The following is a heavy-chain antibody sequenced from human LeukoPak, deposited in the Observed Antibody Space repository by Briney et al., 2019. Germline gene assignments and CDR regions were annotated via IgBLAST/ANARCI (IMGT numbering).Heavy chain of an antibody. CDR3: ARDRSRYFDH. CDR2: IKPNSGGT. V-gene: IGHV1-2*02. Sequence: ASVKVSCKSSGYTFTDYYMHWLRQAPGQGLEWMGWIKPNSGGTDYARNFQGRVTMTRDTSISTVYMELSRLTSDDTAVYYCARDRSRYFDHWGQGTLLTVSS. J-gene: IGHJ4*02. D-gene: IGHD1-26*01. CDR1: GYTFTDYY.